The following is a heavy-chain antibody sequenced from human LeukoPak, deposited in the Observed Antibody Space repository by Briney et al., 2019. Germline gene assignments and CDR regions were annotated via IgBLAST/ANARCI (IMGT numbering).Heavy chain of an antibody. CDR2: MNPNSGNA. V-gene: IGHV1-8*01. CDR1: VYTFTSYD. J-gene: IGHJ4*02. Sequence: ASVKVSCKASVYTFTSYDINWVRQATGQGLEWMGWMNPNSGNAGYAKKFQGRVNMTRNSSITTAYMELSSLRSEDTAVYYCARRIPTRGTTIGYWGQGPLVTVSS. CDR3: ARRIPTRGTTIGY. D-gene: IGHD1-1*01.